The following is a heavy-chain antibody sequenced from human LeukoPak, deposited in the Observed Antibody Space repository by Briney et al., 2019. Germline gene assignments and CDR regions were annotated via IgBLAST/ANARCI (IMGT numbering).Heavy chain of an antibody. CDR3: ARSREGDYRDLIW. J-gene: IGHJ4*02. CDR2: INPNSDGT. V-gene: IGHV1-2*02. Sequence: ASVKVSCKASGYTFTGYYMHWVRQAPGQGLEWMGWINPNSDGTNYAQKFQDRVTITRDTSISTAYMEVSRLRSDDTAVYYCARSREGDYRDLIWWGQGTLVTVSS. D-gene: IGHD4-17*01. CDR1: GYTFTGYY.